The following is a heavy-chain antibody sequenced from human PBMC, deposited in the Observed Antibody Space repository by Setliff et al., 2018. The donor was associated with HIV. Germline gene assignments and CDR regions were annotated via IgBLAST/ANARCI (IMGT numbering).Heavy chain of an antibody. CDR2: IYYSGST. J-gene: IGHJ4*02. CDR3: TVYNTGSSKDHY. CDR1: GYSISSGYY. V-gene: IGHV4-38-2*02. D-gene: IGHD2-8*02. Sequence: SETLSLTCTVSGYSISSGYYWGWIRQPPGKGLEWIGSIYYSGSTSYNPSLKSRVTISGDTSKNQFSLKLNSVTAADTAVYYCTVYNTGSSKDHYWGQGTPVTVSS.